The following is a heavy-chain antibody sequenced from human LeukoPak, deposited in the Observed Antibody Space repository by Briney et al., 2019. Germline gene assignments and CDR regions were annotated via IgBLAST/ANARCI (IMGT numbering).Heavy chain of an antibody. J-gene: IGHJ6*02. V-gene: IGHV4-59*08. CDR1: GGSISSYY. CDR2: IYYSGST. Sequence: PSETLSLTCTVSGGSISSYYWSWIRQPPGKGLEWIGYIYYSGSTNYNPSLKSRVTISVDTSKNQFSLKLSSVTAADTAVYYCARHRGRIAVAGMDVWGQGTRSPSP. CDR3: ARHRGRIAVAGMDV. D-gene: IGHD6-19*01.